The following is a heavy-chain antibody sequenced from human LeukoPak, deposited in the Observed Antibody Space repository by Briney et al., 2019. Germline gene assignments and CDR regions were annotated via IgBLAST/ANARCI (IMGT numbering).Heavy chain of an antibody. D-gene: IGHD3-10*01. Sequence: GGSLRLSCAASGSVFGDYGMHWVRQAPGKGLEWVTMVRNDGSDKYYADSVKGRFSISRDNSKNTLYLQMNSLRPEDTAVYYCAKHYYGSGSQKYYFDYWGQGTLVTVSS. V-gene: IGHV3-30*02. CDR2: VRNDGSDK. CDR3: AKHYYGSGSQKYYFDY. CDR1: GSVFGDYG. J-gene: IGHJ4*02.